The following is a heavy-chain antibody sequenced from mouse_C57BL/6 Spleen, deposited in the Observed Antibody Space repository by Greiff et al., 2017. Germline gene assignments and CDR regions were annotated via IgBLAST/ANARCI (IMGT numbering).Heavy chain of an antibody. D-gene: IGHD1-1*01. Sequence: VQLQQPGAELVMPGASVKLSCKASGYTFTSYWMHWVKQRPGQGLAWIGEIDHSDSYTNYNQKFKGKSTWTVDKSSSTAYMQLSSLTSEDSAVYYCARDYGSSYGCARDYWGQGTSVTVSS. CDR3: ARDYGSSYGCARDY. CDR1: GYTFTSYW. J-gene: IGHJ4*01. CDR2: IDHSDSYT. V-gene: IGHV1-69*01.